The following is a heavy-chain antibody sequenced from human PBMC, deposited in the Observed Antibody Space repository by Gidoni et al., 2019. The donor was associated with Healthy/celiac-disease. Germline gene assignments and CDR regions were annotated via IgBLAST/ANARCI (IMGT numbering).Heavy chain of an antibody. CDR3: TTGGGSYHLNYYYGMDV. CDR2: IKSKTDGGTT. CDR1: GFTFSTAW. Sequence: EVQLVESGGVLVKPWWSLRLSCAASGFTFSTAWMCWVRQAPGKGPEWVGRIKSKTDGGTTNYAAPVKGRFTISRDNSKNTLNLKMNSLKTEDTAVYYCTTGGGSYHLNYYYGMDVWGQGTTVTVSS. V-gene: IGHV3-15*01. D-gene: IGHD1-26*01. J-gene: IGHJ6*02.